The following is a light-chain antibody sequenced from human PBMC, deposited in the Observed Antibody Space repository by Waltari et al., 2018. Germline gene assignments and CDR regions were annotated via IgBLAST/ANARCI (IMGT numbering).Light chain of an antibody. Sequence: DIVMTQSPDSLAVSLGESATINFYSSQSVLYSPNNKNYLAWYQQKPGQPPKLLIYWASTRESGVPDRFTGSGSGTDFTLAISSLQAEDVAVYYCQQYYDTPLTFGPGTKVDIK. CDR3: QQYYDTPLT. V-gene: IGKV4-1*01. CDR1: QSVLYSPNNKNY. CDR2: WAS. J-gene: IGKJ3*01.